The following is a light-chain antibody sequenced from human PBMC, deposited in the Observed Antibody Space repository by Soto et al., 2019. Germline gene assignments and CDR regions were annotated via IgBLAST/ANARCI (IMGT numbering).Light chain of an antibody. CDR2: EVS. CDR1: SSDVGGYNY. CDR3: SSYAGSNNWV. Sequence: QSVLTQPPSASVSPGQSVPISCTGTSSDVGGYNYVSWYQQHPGKAPKLMIYEVSKRPSGVPDRFSGSKSGNTASLTVSGLQAEDEADYYCSSYAGSNNWVFGGGTKLTVL. V-gene: IGLV2-8*01. J-gene: IGLJ3*02.